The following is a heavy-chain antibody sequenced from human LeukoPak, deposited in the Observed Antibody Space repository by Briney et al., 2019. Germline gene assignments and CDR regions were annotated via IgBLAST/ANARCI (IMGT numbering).Heavy chain of an antibody. CDR1: GFIFSSYW. J-gene: IGHJ2*01. Sequence: GGSLRLSCAASGFIFSSYWMHWVRQVPGKGLVWVSRVYTDGTTTDFADSVKGRFTVSRDNAKNTLYLQMDSLRAEDTAMYYCARSVVSAYWYFDLWGRGTLVTVSS. CDR2: VYTDGTTT. CDR3: ARSVVSAYWYFDL. V-gene: IGHV3-74*01. D-gene: IGHD4-23*01.